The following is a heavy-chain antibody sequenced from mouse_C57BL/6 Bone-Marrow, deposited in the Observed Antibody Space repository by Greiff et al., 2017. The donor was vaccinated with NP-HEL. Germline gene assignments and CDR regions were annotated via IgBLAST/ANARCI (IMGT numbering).Heavy chain of an antibody. Sequence: EVKVVESGGGLVQPKGSLKLSCAASGFSFNTYAMNWVRQAPGKGLEWVARIRSKSNNYATYYADSVKDRFTISRDDSESMLYLQMNNLKTEDTAMYYCVRRPYAMDYWGQGTSVTVSS. V-gene: IGHV10-1*01. J-gene: IGHJ4*01. CDR3: VRRPYAMDY. CDR1: GFSFNTYA. CDR2: IRSKSNNYAT.